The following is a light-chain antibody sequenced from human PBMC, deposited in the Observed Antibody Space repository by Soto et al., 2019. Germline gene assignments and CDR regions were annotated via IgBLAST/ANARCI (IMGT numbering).Light chain of an antibody. J-gene: IGKJ5*01. CDR2: DAS. CDR3: QPYENFPIA. V-gene: IGKV1-33*01. Sequence: DIQMTQSPSSLSASVGARVTITCQASHDIRKYFTWYQQKPGKAPKLMIYDASNMQTGVPERFSGSSSGTDVILTITSLQPEDIAKYYCQPYENFPIAFGPGTRL. CDR1: HDIRKY.